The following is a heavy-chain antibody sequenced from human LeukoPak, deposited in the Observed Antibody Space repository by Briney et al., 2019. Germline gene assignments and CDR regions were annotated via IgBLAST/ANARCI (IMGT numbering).Heavy chain of an antibody. Sequence: GGSLRLSCAASGFTFSSYGMTWVRQAPGKGLEWVSGISGSDGSTYYSDSVKGRFTISKDNSKNTLYLQMNNLRAEDTARYYCAKNIGGLDYWGQGTLVTVSS. D-gene: IGHD2/OR15-2a*01. V-gene: IGHV3-23*01. CDR1: GFTFSSYG. CDR2: ISGSDGST. J-gene: IGHJ4*02. CDR3: AKNIGGLDY.